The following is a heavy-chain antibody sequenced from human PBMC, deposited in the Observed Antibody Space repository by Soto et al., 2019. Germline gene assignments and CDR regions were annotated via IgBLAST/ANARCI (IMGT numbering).Heavy chain of an antibody. CDR1: GGTFSRFA. CDR2: VIPLFGTA. J-gene: IGHJ4*02. V-gene: IGHV1-69*01. Sequence: QMHLVQSGAEVKKTGSSVKVSYKASGGTFSRFAISWVRQAPGQGLEWMGGVIPLFGTASYAQKFQGRVTITADEATTTAHMELSGLRSDDTAVYYCARDWGLRLGELSFFDYWGQGTLVTVSS. CDR3: ARDWGLRLGELSFFDY. D-gene: IGHD3-16*02.